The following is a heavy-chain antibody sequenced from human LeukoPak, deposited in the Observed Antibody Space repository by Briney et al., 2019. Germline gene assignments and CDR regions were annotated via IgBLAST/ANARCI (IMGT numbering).Heavy chain of an antibody. J-gene: IGHJ5*02. CDR2: ISYDGSNK. CDR1: GFTFSAYG. D-gene: IGHD3-16*01. V-gene: IGHV3-30*03. CDR3: ATGGAIHWFDP. Sequence: GGSLRLSCAASGFTFSAYGMHWVRQAPGKGLEWVAVISYDGSNKYYADSVKGRFTISRDNSKNTLYLQMNSLRAEDTAVYYCATGGAIHWFDPWGPGTLVTVSS.